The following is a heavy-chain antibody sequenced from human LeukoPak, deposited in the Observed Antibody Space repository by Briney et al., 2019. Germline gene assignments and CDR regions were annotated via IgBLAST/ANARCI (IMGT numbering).Heavy chain of an antibody. CDR3: ARSTITTTAAGHFDL. Sequence: ASIKVSCKSSGYTFTDYYVHWVRQAPGQGLELMGRINPNSGDTNYAQNFQGRVTMSRDASISTAYLELNSLIFDDTAVFYCARSTITTTAAGHFDLWGRGTLVTVSS. CDR2: INPNSGDT. J-gene: IGHJ2*01. V-gene: IGHV1-2*06. CDR1: GYTFTDYY. D-gene: IGHD6-13*01.